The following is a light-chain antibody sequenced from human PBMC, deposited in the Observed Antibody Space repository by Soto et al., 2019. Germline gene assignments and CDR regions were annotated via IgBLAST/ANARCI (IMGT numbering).Light chain of an antibody. CDR1: RTIGAN. CDR2: DAT. V-gene: IGKV1-39*01. CDR3: QQHSTWPLT. Sequence: DIQMTQSPSSLSASVGDRVTITCRARRTIGANLNWYRQKPGEAPTLLIYDATTLQSGVPSRFSGLGSGTDFTLTITSLQPEDFVVYYCQQHSTWPLTFGGGTKVDIK. J-gene: IGKJ4*01.